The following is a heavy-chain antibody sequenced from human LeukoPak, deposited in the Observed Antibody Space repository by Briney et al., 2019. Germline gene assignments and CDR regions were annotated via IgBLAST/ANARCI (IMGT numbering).Heavy chain of an antibody. V-gene: IGHV4-38-2*02. J-gene: IGHJ3*02. D-gene: IGHD6-13*01. CDR2: VYHVGTT. CDR1: GYSISSGYY. CDR3: ARGLGFLIGSIWYPDASDI. Sequence: PSETLSLTCTVSGYSISSGYYWGWIRQPPGKGLEWIGVYHVGTTDYNPSLKSRVTISVDGSKNQMSLTLISVAAEDTAVYYCARGLGFLIGSIWYPDASDIWGQGTMVTVSS.